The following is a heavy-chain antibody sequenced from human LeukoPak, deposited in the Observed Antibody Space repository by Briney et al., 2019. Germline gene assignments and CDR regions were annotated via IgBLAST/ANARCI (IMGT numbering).Heavy chain of an antibody. CDR2: IIPIFGTA. V-gene: IGHV1-69*05. J-gene: IGHJ3*02. Sequence: SVKVSCKASGGTFSSYAISWVRQAPGQGLEWMGRIIPIFGTANYAQKFQGRVTITTDESASTAYMELSSLRSEDTAVYYCARAASSIAARPTGAFDIWGQGTMVTVSS. CDR3: ARAASSIAARPTGAFDI. CDR1: GGTFSSYA. D-gene: IGHD6-6*01.